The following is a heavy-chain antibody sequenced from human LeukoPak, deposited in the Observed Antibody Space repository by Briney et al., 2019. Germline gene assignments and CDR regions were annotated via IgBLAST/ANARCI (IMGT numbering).Heavy chain of an antibody. J-gene: IGHJ5*02. Sequence: GASVKVSCKASGYTFTGYDIHWVRQAPGQGLEWMGWINPNSGGTNYAQKFQGRVTMTRDTSINTVYMELSRLRSDDTAVYYCARDHEGNNNCFDPWGQGTLVTVSS. CDR1: GYTFTGYD. CDR2: INPNSGGT. CDR3: ARDHEGNNNCFDP. V-gene: IGHV1-2*02.